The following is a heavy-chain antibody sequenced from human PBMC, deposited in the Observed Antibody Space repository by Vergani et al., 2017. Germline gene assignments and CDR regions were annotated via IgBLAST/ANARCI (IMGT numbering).Heavy chain of an antibody. V-gene: IGHV4-61*02. CDR1: GGSISSGYY. CDR2: FHTGGST. Sequence: QVQLQESGPGLVKPSQTLSLTCTVSGGSISSGYYWTWIRQPAGKGLEWIGRFHTGGSTSYNPSLNSRVTISIDTSKNQFSLKLTSVTAADTAVYYCARDFESSIHYANDAFDIWGQGTMVIVSS. D-gene: IGHD3-22*01. CDR3: ARDFESSIHYANDAFDI. J-gene: IGHJ3*02.